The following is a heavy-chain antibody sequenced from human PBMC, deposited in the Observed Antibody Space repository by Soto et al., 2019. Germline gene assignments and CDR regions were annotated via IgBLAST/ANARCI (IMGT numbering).Heavy chain of an antibody. D-gene: IGHD6-13*01. V-gene: IGHV1-69*06. CDR2: IIPIFGTA. Sequence: QVQLVQSGAEVKKPGSSVKVSCKVSGGTFSSYAISWVRQAPGQGREWMGGIIPIFGTANYAQKFQGRVTITGDKTTSTAYMELSSLRSEDTAVYYCARQDSSSWYYYYGMDVWGQGTTVTVSS. J-gene: IGHJ6*02. CDR3: ARQDSSSWYYYYGMDV. CDR1: GGTFSSYA.